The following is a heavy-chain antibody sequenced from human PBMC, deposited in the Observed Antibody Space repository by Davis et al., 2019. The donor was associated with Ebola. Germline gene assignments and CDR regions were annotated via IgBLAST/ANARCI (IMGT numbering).Heavy chain of an antibody. CDR1: GGSFSRYY. J-gene: IGHJ4*02. Sequence: PGGSLRLSCAVQGGSFSRYYWSWIRQPPGKGLEWIGEINESGYTHYNPSLKSRVTIAVDTSKNQFSLKLTSVTAADTATYYCASGMMTASPWGLGTLVTVSS. CDR3: ASGMMTASP. V-gene: IGHV4-34*01. CDR2: INESGYT. D-gene: IGHD3-16*01.